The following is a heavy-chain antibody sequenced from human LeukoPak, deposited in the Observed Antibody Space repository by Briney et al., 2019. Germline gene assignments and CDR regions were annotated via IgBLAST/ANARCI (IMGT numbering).Heavy chain of an antibody. CDR3: ARVLVLGFGERQLYDGFDY. CDR2: ISYDGSNK. Sequence: PGGSLRLSCAASGFTFSSYAMHWVRQAPGKGLEWVAVISYDGSNKYYADSVKGRLTISRDNSKNTLYLQMNSLRAEDTAVYYCARVLVLGFGERQLYDGFDYWGQGTLVTVSS. CDR1: GFTFSSYA. V-gene: IGHV3-30*04. D-gene: IGHD3-10*01. J-gene: IGHJ4*02.